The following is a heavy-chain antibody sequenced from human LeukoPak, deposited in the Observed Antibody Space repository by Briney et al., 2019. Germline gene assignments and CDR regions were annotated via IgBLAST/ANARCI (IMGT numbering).Heavy chain of an antibody. Sequence: GASVKASCKASGYTFTGYYMHWVRQAPGQGLEWMGWINPNSGGTNYAQKFQGRVTMTRDTSISTAYMELSRLRSDDTAVYYCARVHQRRVIAAAGYWGQGTLVTVSS. J-gene: IGHJ4*02. CDR2: INPNSGGT. CDR3: ARVHQRRVIAAAGY. CDR1: GYTFTGYY. V-gene: IGHV1-2*02. D-gene: IGHD6-13*01.